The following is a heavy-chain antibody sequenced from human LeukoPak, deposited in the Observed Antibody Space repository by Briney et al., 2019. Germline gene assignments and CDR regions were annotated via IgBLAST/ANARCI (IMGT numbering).Heavy chain of an antibody. Sequence: GGSLRLSCAASGFTFSSYSMNWVRQAPGKGLEWVSDISGSGGSTYYADSVKGRFTISRDNSKNTMYLQMNSLRAEDTAVYYCAKRIQSAMAMGYWGQGTLVTVSS. CDR1: GFTFSSYS. V-gene: IGHV3-23*01. J-gene: IGHJ4*02. D-gene: IGHD5-18*01. CDR3: AKRIQSAMAMGY. CDR2: ISGSGGST.